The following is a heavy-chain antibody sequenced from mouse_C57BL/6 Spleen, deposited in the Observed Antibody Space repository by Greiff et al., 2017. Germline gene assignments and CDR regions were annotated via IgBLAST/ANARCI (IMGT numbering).Heavy chain of an antibody. CDR2: IYPGSGST. CDR1: GYTFTSYW. CDR3: ARSGPSHYYGSSYWYFDG. Sequence: QVQLQQPGAELVKPGASVKMSCKASGYTFTSYWITWVKQRPGQGLEWIGDIYPGSGSTNYNAKFKSKATLTVDTSSSTAYMQLSSLTSEDSAVYYSARSGPSHYYGSSYWYFDGWGTGTTVTVSS. V-gene: IGHV1-55*01. D-gene: IGHD1-1*01. J-gene: IGHJ1*03.